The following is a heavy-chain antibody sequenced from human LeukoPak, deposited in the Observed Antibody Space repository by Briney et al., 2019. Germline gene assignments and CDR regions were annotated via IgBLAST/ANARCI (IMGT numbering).Heavy chain of an antibody. V-gene: IGHV1-69*06. D-gene: IGHD2-21*02. CDR3: TTGIGKTHLAYCGGDCYQLDY. CDR2: IIPIFGTA. Sequence: GASAKVSCKASGGTFSSYAISWVRQAPGQGLEWMGGIIPIFGTANYAQKFQGRVTITADKSTSTAYMELSSLRSEDTAVYYCTTGIGKTHLAYCGGDCYQLDYWGQGTLVTVSS. CDR1: GGTFSSYA. J-gene: IGHJ4*02.